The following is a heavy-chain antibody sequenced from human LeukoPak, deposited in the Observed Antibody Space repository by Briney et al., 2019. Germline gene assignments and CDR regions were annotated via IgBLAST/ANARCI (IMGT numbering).Heavy chain of an antibody. Sequence: PSETLSLTCTVSGGSISSSSYYWGWIRQPPGKGLEWIGSIYHSGSTYYNPSLKSRVTISVDTSKNQFSLKLTSVTAADTAVYYCARGIVATLGYFDYWGQGTLVTVSS. CDR3: ARGIVATLGYFDY. D-gene: IGHD5-12*01. CDR2: IYHSGST. V-gene: IGHV4-39*07. CDR1: GGSISSSSYY. J-gene: IGHJ4*02.